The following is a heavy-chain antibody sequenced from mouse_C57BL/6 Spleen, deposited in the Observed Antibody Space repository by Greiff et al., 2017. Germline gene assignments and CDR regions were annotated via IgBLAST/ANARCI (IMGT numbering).Heavy chain of an antibody. V-gene: IGHV5-4*03. J-gene: IGHJ3*01. Sequence: EVMLVESGGGLVKPGGSLKLSCAASGFTFSSYAMSWVRQTPEKRLEWVATISDGGSYTYYPDNVKGRFTISRDNAKNNLYLHMSHLKSEDTAMYYCARRDYGSSYVAWFAYWGQGTLVTVSA. D-gene: IGHD1-1*01. CDR1: GFTFSSYA. CDR3: ARRDYGSSYVAWFAY. CDR2: ISDGGSYT.